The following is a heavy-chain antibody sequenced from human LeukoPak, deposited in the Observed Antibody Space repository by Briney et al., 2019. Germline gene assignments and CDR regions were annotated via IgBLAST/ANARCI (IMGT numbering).Heavy chain of an antibody. CDR2: INHSGST. CDR3: ARGDIVVVPAARVYYYYMDV. CDR1: GGSFSGYY. Sequence: AETQSLTCAVYGGSFSGYYWSWIRQPPGKGLEWIGEINHSGSTNYNPSLKSRVPISVDTSKNQFSLKLSSVTAADTAVYYCARGDIVVVPAARVYYYYMDVWGKGTRVTVSS. V-gene: IGHV4-34*01. D-gene: IGHD2-2*01. J-gene: IGHJ6*03.